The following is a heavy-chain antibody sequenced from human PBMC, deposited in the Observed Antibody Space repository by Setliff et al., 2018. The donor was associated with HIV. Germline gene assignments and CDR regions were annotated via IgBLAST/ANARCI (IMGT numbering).Heavy chain of an antibody. D-gene: IGHD5-18*01. J-gene: IGHJ4*02. V-gene: IGHV4-38-2*01. Sequence: SETLSLTCAVSGYSISSGYYWGWIRQPPGKGLEWIGSIYHSGSTYNNPSLKSRVTISVDTSKNQLSLKLTSVTAADTAVYYCARTLRAAAMGYFDYWGQGTLVTVSS. CDR2: IYHSGST. CDR3: ARTLRAAAMGYFDY. CDR1: GYSISSGYY.